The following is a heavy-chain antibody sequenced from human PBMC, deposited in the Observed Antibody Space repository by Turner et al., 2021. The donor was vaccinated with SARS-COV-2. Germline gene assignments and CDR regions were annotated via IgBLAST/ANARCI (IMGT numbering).Heavy chain of an antibody. Sequence: EVQLVESGGGLVQPGGSLRHPCAASGFTFSSYWMSWVRQAPGKGLEWVANIKQDGSEKYYVDSVKGRFTISRDNAKNSLYLQMNSLRAEDTAVYYCARDLMFTAAAPYGMDVWGQGTTVTVSS. CDR1: GFTFSSYW. CDR2: IKQDGSEK. D-gene: IGHD6-13*01. V-gene: IGHV3-7*01. J-gene: IGHJ6*02. CDR3: ARDLMFTAAAPYGMDV.